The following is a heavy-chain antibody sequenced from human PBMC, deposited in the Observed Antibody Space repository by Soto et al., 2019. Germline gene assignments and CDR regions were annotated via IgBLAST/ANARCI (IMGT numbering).Heavy chain of an antibody. CDR2: INTNSGGT. CDR3: AREGFCSSGSCALYSKDYFGMDV. Sequence: GASVKVSCKSSWYTVTGYYMHWLRQAPGQGVEGMGWINTNSGGTNYAQKFQGRVTMTRDTSISTAYMELSRLRSDDTAVYYCAREGFCSSGSCALYSKDYFGMDVWGKGTTVRVSS. V-gene: IGHV1-2*02. D-gene: IGHD2-15*01. J-gene: IGHJ6*04. CDR1: WYTVTGYY.